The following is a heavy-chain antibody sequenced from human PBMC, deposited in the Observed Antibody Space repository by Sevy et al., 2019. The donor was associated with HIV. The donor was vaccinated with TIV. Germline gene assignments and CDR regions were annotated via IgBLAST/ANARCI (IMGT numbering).Heavy chain of an antibody. CDR2: IYTSGST. J-gene: IGHJ3*02. CDR3: ARDTGSDFWSCGSFDI. D-gene: IGHD3-3*01. CDR1: SGSISSYY. Sequence: SETLSLTCTVSSGSISSYYWSWIRQPAGKGLEWIGRIYTSGSTNYNPSLKSRVTMSVDTSMNQFSLKLSSVTAADTAVYYCARDTGSDFWSCGSFDIWGQGTMVTVSS. V-gene: IGHV4-4*07.